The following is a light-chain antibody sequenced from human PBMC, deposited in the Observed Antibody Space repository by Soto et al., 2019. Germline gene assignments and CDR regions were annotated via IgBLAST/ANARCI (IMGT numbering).Light chain of an antibody. CDR2: SAS. J-gene: IGKJ1*01. CDR3: QQYNNWPWT. V-gene: IGKV3-15*01. CDR1: QSVDST. Sequence: ETVMTHSPATLSVSPGERVTLSCRASQSVDSTLAWYQQKPGQAPRLLIHSASARAPGFPARFSASGSGTEFTLTISSLQSEDFAVYYCQQYNNWPWTFGQGTKVDIK.